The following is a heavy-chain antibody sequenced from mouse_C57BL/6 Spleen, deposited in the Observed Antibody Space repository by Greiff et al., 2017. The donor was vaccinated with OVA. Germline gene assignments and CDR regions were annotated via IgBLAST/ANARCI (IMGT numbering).Heavy chain of an antibody. V-gene: IGHV1-75*01. CDR1: GYTFTDYY. D-gene: IGHD1-1*01. Sequence: QVQLQQSGPELVKPGASVKISCKASGYTFTDYYINWVKQRPGQGLEWIGWIFPGSGSTYYNEKFKGKATLTVDKSSSTAYMLLSSLTSEDSAVYFCALSYYYGSSYWFAYWGQGTLVTVSA. CDR2: IFPGSGST. CDR3: ALSYYYGSSYWFAY. J-gene: IGHJ3*01.